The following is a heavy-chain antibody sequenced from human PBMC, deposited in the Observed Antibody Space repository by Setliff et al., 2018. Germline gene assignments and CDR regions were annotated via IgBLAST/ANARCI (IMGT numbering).Heavy chain of an antibody. CDR3: ASISGYETLDY. Sequence: SETLSLTCIVSGGSINSYYWNWIRQPPGKGLEWIGSIYYSGSTNYNPSLKSRVTISVDTSKNQFSLKLSSVTAADTAVYYCASISGYETLDYWGQGTLVTVSS. CDR2: IYYSGST. J-gene: IGHJ4*02. CDR1: GGSINSYY. D-gene: IGHD5-12*01. V-gene: IGHV4-59*01.